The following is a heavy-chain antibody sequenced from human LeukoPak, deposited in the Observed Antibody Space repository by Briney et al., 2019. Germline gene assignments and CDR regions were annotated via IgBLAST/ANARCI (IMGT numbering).Heavy chain of an antibody. J-gene: IGHJ4*02. Sequence: GGSLRLSCAASGFTFSSYAMSWVRHAPGEGLEWVSAISGSGGSTYYADSVKGRFTISRDNSKNTLYLQMNSLRAEHTSVYYCAKGKDYFDYWGQGTLVTVSS. CDR2: ISGSGGST. V-gene: IGHV3-23*01. CDR1: GFTFSSYA. CDR3: AKGKDYFDY.